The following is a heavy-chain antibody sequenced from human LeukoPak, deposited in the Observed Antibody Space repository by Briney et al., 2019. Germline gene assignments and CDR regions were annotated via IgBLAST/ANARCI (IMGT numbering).Heavy chain of an antibody. J-gene: IGHJ5*02. D-gene: IGHD2-2*01. CDR2: IYYTGST. Sequence: PSETLSLTCTVSGGSVSRVSYYWSWIRQSPGRGLGWIGYIYYTGSTNYNPSLKSRVTISLDTSHNQFSLKLSSVTAADTAVYYCASLYCSRTSCYFLDPWGQGTLVTVSS. CDR1: GGSVSRVSYY. V-gene: IGHV4-61*01. CDR3: ASLYCSRTSCYFLDP.